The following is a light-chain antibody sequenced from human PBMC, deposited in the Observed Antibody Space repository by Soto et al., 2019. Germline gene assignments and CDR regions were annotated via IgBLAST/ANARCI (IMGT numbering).Light chain of an antibody. Sequence: EIVLTQSPGTLSLSPGERATLSCRASQSLSSTYLTWYVQKRGQAPRLLIYGASKRATGIPDRFSGSGSGTDFTLTISRLEPEDFAVYFCQQYNIWPPLTFGGGTKVEIK. J-gene: IGKJ4*01. V-gene: IGKV3-20*01. CDR3: QQYNIWPPLT. CDR2: GAS. CDR1: QSLSSTY.